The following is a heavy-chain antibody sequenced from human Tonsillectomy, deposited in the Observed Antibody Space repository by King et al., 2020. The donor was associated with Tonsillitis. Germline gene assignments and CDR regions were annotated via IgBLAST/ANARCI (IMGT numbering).Heavy chain of an antibody. V-gene: IGHV3-30*15. J-gene: IGHJ4*02. CDR2: ISYDGSET. D-gene: IGHD3-10*01. CDR1: GFSFDIYG. CDR3: ARDFGVRWQMYYFDY. Sequence: VQLVESGGGVGQPGRSLRLSCVPSGFSFDIYGMHWVRQAPGKGLEWVAVISYDGSETYYADSVKGRFTISRDNSKKTLYLQMSNLRSDDTAVYFCARDFGVRWQMYYFDYWGQGTLVTVSS.